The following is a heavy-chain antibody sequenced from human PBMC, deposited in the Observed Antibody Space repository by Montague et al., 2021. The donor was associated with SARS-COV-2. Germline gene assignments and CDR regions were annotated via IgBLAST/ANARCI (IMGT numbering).Heavy chain of an antibody. D-gene: IGHD6-13*01. V-gene: IGHV3-11*05. J-gene: IGHJ4*02. CDR3: VRAFSSSWSFPN. CDR2: ISSSSGYT. CDR1: GFNFSDYP. Sequence: SLSLSLSASGFNFSDYPMTWIRQAPGKGLEWVSHISSSSGYTKYADSVKGRFTISRDNAKNSLYLQMNSLRAEDTAVYYCVRAFSSSWSFPNWGQGTLVTVSS.